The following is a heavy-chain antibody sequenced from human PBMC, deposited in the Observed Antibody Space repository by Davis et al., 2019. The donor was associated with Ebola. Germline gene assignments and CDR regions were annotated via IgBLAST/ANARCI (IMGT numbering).Heavy chain of an antibody. J-gene: IGHJ6*04. V-gene: IGHV1-18*04. D-gene: IGHD3-10*01. Sequence: ASVKVSCKASGYTFTSYGISWVRQAPGQGLEWMGWISAYNGNTNYAQKLQGRVTMTTDTSTSTAYMELRSLRSDDTAVYYCARDALRPEWWFGETRGGDVWGKGTTVTVSS. CDR3: ARDALRPEWWFGETRGGDV. CDR1: GYTFTSYG. CDR2: ISAYNGNT.